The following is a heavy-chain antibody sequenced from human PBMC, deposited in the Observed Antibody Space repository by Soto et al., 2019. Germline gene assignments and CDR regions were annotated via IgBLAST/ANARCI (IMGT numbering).Heavy chain of an antibody. CDR1: GGSISSSSTY. CDR3: ANRLWRSGNYPVKFDP. CDR2: IYYSGST. Sequence: QLQLQESGPGLVKPSETLSLTCNVSGGSISSSSTYWGWIRQPPEKGLEWIASIYYSGSTYYNPSLRSRVTLSVDTSKNQFSLRLSSVTAADTAVYYCANRLWRSGNYPVKFDPWGQGTLVTVSS. D-gene: IGHD3-10*01. J-gene: IGHJ5*02. V-gene: IGHV4-39*01.